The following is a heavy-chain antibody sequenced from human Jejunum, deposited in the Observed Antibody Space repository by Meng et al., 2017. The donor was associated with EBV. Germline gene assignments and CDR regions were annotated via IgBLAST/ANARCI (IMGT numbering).Heavy chain of an antibody. V-gene: IGHV3-30*18. CDR1: GFVFSSYG. D-gene: IGHD4-23*01. CDR2: ISYHEKDK. CDR3: AKPTTVVTSYYFDY. Sequence: QAQLVESGXGVVQLXRSLRLXXXASGFVFSSYGMHWVRQAPGKGLEWVASISYHEKDKFYADSVRGRFTISRDNSKDTLYLQMNSLGPEDTAVYYCAKPTTVVTSYYFDYWGQGTLVTVSS. J-gene: IGHJ4*02.